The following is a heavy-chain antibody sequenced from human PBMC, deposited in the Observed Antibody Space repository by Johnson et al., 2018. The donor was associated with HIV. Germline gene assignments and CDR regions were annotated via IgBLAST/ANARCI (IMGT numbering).Heavy chain of an antibody. CDR1: GFTFSSYW. D-gene: IGHD6-13*01. Sequence: VQLVESGGGLVQPGGSLRLSCAASGFTFSSYWISWVRQAPGKGLEWVANIKQDGSEKYYVDSVKGRFTISRDNAKNSLYLQMNSLRAEDTAVYSGAREGGSIAAAGKDAFDIWGQWTMVTVSS. V-gene: IGHV3-7*01. CDR2: IKQDGSEK. CDR3: AREGGSIAAAGKDAFDI. J-gene: IGHJ3*02.